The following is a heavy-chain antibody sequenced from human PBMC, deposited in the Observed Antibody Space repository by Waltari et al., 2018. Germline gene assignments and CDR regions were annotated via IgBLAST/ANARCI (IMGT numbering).Heavy chain of an antibody. J-gene: IGHJ4*02. V-gene: IGHV3-66*02. CDR1: GFTVSSNY. CDR2: IYSGGST. D-gene: IGHD6-19*01. CDR3: ARDDLHASSEAY. Sequence: CAASGFTVSSNYMSWVRQAPGKGLEWVSVIYSGGSTYYADSVKGRFTISRDNSKNTLYLQMNSLRAEDTAVYYCARDDLHASSEAYWGQGTLVTVSS.